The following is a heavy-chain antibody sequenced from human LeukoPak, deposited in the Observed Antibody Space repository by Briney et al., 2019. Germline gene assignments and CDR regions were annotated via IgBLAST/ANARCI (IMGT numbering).Heavy chain of an antibody. CDR1: GGSMSSHY. Sequence: SETLSLTCTVSGGSMSSHYWSRIPQPPGKGLEWIGYIYYSGSTNYNPSLKSRVAISVDTSKNQFSLKLSSVTAADTAVYYCARDITEDSSGYYYNDAFDIWGQGTMVTVSS. J-gene: IGHJ3*02. V-gene: IGHV4-59*11. CDR2: IYYSGST. D-gene: IGHD3-22*01. CDR3: ARDITEDSSGYYYNDAFDI.